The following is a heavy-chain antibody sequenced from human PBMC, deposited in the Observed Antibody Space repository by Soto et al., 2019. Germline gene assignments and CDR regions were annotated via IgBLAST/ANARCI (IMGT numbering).Heavy chain of an antibody. V-gene: IGHV3-23*01. J-gene: IGHJ4*02. CDR1: GFNLRDHA. CDR3: GRTYAGG. CDR2: ISGSEDRT. Sequence: LQSGGGVVQPGESLRLSCAASGFNLRDHALSWVRQAAGGGLEWVSGISGSEDRTNYADFVRGRFIISKDRVKKTLYLDMSGLRVDDTAVYFCGRTYAGGWGQGTLVTVSS. D-gene: IGHD3-10*01.